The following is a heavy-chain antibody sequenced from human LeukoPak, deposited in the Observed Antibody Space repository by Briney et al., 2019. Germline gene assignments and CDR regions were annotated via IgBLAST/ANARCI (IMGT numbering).Heavy chain of an antibody. D-gene: IGHD5-12*01. CDR3: ARGRGSSGYDIAY. Sequence: GGTLRLSCAASGFSFSNYGMNWVRQAPGKGLEWVSGIIGSGGTTYYADSVKGRFTISRDNAKNSLYLQMSSLRAEDTAVYYCARGRGSSGYDIAYWGQGTLVTVSS. J-gene: IGHJ4*02. CDR1: GFSFSNYG. V-gene: IGHV3-48*04. CDR2: IIGSGGTT.